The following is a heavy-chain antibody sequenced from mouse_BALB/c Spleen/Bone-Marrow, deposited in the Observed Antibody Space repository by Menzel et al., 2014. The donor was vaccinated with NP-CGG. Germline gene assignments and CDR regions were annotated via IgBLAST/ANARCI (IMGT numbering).Heavy chain of an antibody. D-gene: IGHD2-4*01. CDR2: IDPANGNT. Sequence: EVKLQESGAELVKPGASVKLPCTASGFNIKDTYMHWVKQRPEQGLEWIGRIDPANGNTKYDPKFQGKATITADTSSNTAYLQLSSLTSEDTAVYYCARGYYDYDLDYWGQGTTLTVSS. J-gene: IGHJ2*01. CDR3: ARGYYDYDLDY. V-gene: IGHV14-3*02. CDR1: GFNIKDTY.